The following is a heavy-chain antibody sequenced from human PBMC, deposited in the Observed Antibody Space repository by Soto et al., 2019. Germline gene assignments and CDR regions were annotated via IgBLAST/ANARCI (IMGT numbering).Heavy chain of an antibody. CDR2: MQPSSGRK. V-gene: IGHV1-8*02. CDR3: ARGVTAGVDY. J-gene: IGHJ4*02. Sequence: ASVKVAGKASGYTFTSYGISWVRQTTGHGLEWMGWMQPSSGRKGYAQKFQGRATMTRDSSINTAYMELSSLTSDDTAFYYCARGVTAGVDYWRQGTLVTVPS. D-gene: IGHD1-26*01. CDR1: GYTFTSYG.